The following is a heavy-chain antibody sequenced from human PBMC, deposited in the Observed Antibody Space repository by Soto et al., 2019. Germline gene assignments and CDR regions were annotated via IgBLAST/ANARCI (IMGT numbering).Heavy chain of an antibody. Sequence: ASVKVSCKASGGTFSSYAISWVRQAPGQGLEWMGGIIPIFGTANYAQKFQGRVTITADESTSTAYMELSSLRSEDTAGYYCARGKDYGSGSYYNENWFDPWGQGTLVTVSS. V-gene: IGHV1-69*13. CDR2: IIPIFGTA. CDR1: GGTFSSYA. CDR3: ARGKDYGSGSYYNENWFDP. J-gene: IGHJ5*02. D-gene: IGHD3-10*01.